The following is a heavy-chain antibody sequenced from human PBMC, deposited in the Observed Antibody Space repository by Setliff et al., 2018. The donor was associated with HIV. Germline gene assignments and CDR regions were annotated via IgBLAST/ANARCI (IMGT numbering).Heavy chain of an antibody. D-gene: IGHD2-21*01. J-gene: IGHJ4*02. V-gene: IGHV4-30-4*08. CDR2: ITYSGSA. CDR1: GGSISSDDYY. CDR3: AQMSISASVYFDY. Sequence: PSETLSLTCTVSGGSISSDDYYWNWIRQPPGKGLEWIGYITYSGSAYYSPSLKSRVTISIDTSNNQISLRLKSVTAADTAVYFCAQMSISASVYFDYWGQGTLVTVSS.